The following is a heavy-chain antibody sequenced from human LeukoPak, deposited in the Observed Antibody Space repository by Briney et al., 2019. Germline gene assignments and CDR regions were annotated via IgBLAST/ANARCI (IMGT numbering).Heavy chain of an antibody. V-gene: IGHV3-23*01. CDR2: ISGSGGST. CDR1: GFTFSSYA. J-gene: IGHJ4*02. D-gene: IGHD3-22*01. Sequence: GGSLRLSCAASGFTFSSYAMSWVRQAPGKGLEWVSAISGSGGSTYYADSVKGRFTTSRDNSKNTLYLQMNSLRAEDTAVYYCAKDRFYDSSGPPQGPFDYWGQGTLVTVSS. CDR3: AKDRFYDSSGPPQGPFDY.